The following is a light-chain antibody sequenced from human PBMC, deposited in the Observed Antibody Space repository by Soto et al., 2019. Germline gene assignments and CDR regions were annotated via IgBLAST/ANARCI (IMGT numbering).Light chain of an antibody. Sequence: QSALTQPASVSGSPGQSFTISCTGTSSDVGGYDYVSWYQQHPGKAPKLMIFEVSNRPSEISNRFSGSKSGNTASLIISGLQAEDEADYFCSSYTTSGSLRVFGGGTKVTVL. CDR2: EVS. CDR3: SSYTTSGSLRV. CDR1: SSDVGGYDY. V-gene: IGLV2-14*01. J-gene: IGLJ2*01.